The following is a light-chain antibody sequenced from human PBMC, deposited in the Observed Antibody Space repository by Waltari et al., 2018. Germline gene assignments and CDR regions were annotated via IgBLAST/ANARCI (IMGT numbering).Light chain of an antibody. CDR1: QSLLYSNGYNY. CDR3: MQGLHFPLT. V-gene: IGKV2-28*01. J-gene: IGKJ3*01. CDR2: LGS. Sequence: DVVMTQSPLSLPVTPGEPASISCRFSQSLLYSNGYNYVNWYLQRPGQSPQLLIYLGSNRASGVPGRFSGSGSGTDFTLKISRVEAEDVGVYYCMQGLHFPLTFGPGTKVDIK.